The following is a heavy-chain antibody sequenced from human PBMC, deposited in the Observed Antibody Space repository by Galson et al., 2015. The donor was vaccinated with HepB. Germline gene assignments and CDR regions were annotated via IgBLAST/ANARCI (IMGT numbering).Heavy chain of an antibody. V-gene: IGHV1-18*01. CDR3: ARDHGFGELF. CDR2: ISPYDGNT. J-gene: IGHJ4*02. CDR1: GYTFTTYS. Sequence: SVKVSCKASGYTFTTYSISWVRQAPGQGLEWMGWISPYDGNTNYAQNLQGRVTMTTDTSTSTVYMELRSLRSDDTAVYYCARDHGFGELFWGQGTLVTVSS. D-gene: IGHD3-10*01.